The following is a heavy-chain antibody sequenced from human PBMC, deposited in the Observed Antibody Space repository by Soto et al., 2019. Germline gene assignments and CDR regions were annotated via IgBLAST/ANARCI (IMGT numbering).Heavy chain of an antibody. CDR3: ASTVAVAVSAFDI. CDR1: GFTVSSNY. J-gene: IGHJ3*02. D-gene: IGHD6-19*01. CDR2: IYSGGST. Sequence: GGSLRLSCAASGFTVSSNYMSWVRQAPGKGLEWVSVIYSGGSTYYADSVKGRFTISRDNSKNTLYLQMNSLRAEDTAVYYCASTVAVAVSAFDIWGQGTMVTVSS. V-gene: IGHV3-66*01.